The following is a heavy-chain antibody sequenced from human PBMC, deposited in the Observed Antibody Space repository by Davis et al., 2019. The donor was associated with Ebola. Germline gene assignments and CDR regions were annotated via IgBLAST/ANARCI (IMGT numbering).Heavy chain of an antibody. J-gene: IGHJ6*02. D-gene: IGHD2-15*01. CDR3: AREGVVGSRRYYGMDV. V-gene: IGHV4-31*03. Sequence: PSETLSLTCTVSGGSFSSGAYYWSWVRQHPGKGLEWLGYISYSGITFYTPSLKSRVTISVDTSKNQFSLKLSSVTVADTAVYYCAREGVVGSRRYYGMDVWGQGTTVTVSS. CDR2: ISYSGIT. CDR1: GGSFSSGAYY.